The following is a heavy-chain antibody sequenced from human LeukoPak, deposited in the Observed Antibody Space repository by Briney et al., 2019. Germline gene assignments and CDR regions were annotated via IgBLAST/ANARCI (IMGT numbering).Heavy chain of an antibody. D-gene: IGHD4-17*01. V-gene: IGHV4-61*02. CDR1: GASISSGSYY. CDR3: ARDGIDYGDY. CDR2: IYTSGST. J-gene: IGHJ4*03. Sequence: ASETLSLTCTDSGASISSGSYYWSWIRQPAGKGLEWIGRIYTSGSTNYNPSLKSRVTVSVDTSKNQFSLKLSSVTAADTAVYYCARDGIDYGDY.